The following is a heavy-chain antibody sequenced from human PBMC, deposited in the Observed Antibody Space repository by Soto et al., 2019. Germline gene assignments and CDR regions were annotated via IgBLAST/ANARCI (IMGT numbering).Heavy chain of an antibody. CDR2: ISGGGTIT. CDR1: GFTFNFYA. J-gene: IGHJ4*02. V-gene: IGHV3-23*01. CDR3: ARRMVYGGNSFDY. D-gene: IGHD4-17*01. Sequence: EVQLLESGGGLVQPGESLGLSCTASGFTFNFYAMNWVRQAPGKGLEWVATISGGGTITHYADSVQGRFTISSDTPRNTLYLHMNSLTADDTALDFCARRMVYGGNSFDYWGQGTPVTVSS.